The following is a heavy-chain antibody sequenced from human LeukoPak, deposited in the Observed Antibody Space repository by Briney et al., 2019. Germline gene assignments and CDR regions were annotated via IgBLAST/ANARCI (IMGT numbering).Heavy chain of an antibody. CDR3: ARGPLNIVATMGDWFDP. V-gene: IGHV3-7*01. J-gene: IGHJ5*02. CDR1: GFTFSSYR. D-gene: IGHD5-12*01. Sequence: GGSLRLSCAASGFTFSSYRMSWVRQAPGKGLEWLANIKQDGSEKYYVDSVTGRFAISRDNAKNSLYLQMNSLRAEDTAVYYCARGPLNIVATMGDWFDPWGEGTLVSVSS. CDR2: IKQDGSEK.